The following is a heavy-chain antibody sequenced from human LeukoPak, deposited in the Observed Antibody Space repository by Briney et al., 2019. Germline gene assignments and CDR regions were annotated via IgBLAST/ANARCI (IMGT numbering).Heavy chain of an antibody. CDR3: ATEGYGYYDY. Sequence: ASVKVSCKASGYTFTSYGISWVRQAPGQGLEWMGWISAYNGNTNYAQKLQGRVTMTEDTSTDTAYMELSSLRSEDTAVYYCATEGYGYYDYWGQGTLVTVSS. CDR1: GYTFTSYG. J-gene: IGHJ4*02. CDR2: ISAYNGNT. D-gene: IGHD5-18*01. V-gene: IGHV1-18*01.